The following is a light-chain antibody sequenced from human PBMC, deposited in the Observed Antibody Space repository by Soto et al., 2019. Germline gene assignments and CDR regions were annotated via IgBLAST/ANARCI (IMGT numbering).Light chain of an antibody. J-gene: IGKJ1*01. CDR2: DVS. CDR3: QKRYNWPRT. Sequence: LVLTQSPATLSLSPGISATLSCRASQNISNYLIWYQQKTGQAPRLLIYDVSNRATGIPARLSGSGSGTDFNLTISRLEPEDFAVYYCQKRYNWPRTCGQGTKVDIK. V-gene: IGKV3-11*01. CDR1: QNISNY.